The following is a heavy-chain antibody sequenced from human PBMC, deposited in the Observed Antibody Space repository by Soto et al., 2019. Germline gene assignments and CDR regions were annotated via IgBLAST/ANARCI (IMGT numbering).Heavy chain of an antibody. D-gene: IGHD3-10*01. V-gene: IGHV4-59*08. CDR3: ARHSGTIRWDGYFDY. J-gene: IGHJ4*02. CDR1: GGSISSYY. Sequence: PSETLSLTCTVSGGSISSYYWSWIRQPPGKGLEWIGYIYYSGSTNYNPSLKSRVTISVDTSKNQFSLKLSSVTAADTAVYYCARHSGTIRWDGYFDYWGQGTLVTVSS. CDR2: IYYSGST.